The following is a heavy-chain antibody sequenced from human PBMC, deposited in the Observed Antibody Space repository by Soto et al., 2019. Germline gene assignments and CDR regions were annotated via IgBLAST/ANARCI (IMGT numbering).Heavy chain of an antibody. Sequence: SECLSPASTLSTPSATTLYSECVRHPAREGLEWIGRICRNGNTKSNPALKSRVTMTVDTSKNQFSLRVRSVTAAVTAVYYCARDFGTARMDVWGQGTMVTVSS. CDR3: ARDFGTARMDV. J-gene: IGHJ6*02. CDR2: ICRNGNT. CDR1: TPSATTLY. V-gene: IGHV4-4*07. D-gene: IGHD1-7*01.